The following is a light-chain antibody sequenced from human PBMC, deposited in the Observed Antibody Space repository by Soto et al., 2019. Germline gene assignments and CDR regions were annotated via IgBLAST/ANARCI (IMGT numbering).Light chain of an antibody. V-gene: IGLV2-14*01. CDR2: EVS. J-gene: IGLJ1*01. Sequence: QSALTQPASVSGSPGQSITISCTGTSSDVGAYTSVSWYRQHPGKAPKLMIYEVSNRPSGVSNRFSGSKSANTASLTISGLRAEDEADYYCNSYTSNNTYVFGTGTKVTVL. CDR3: NSYTSNNTYV. CDR1: SSDVGAYTS.